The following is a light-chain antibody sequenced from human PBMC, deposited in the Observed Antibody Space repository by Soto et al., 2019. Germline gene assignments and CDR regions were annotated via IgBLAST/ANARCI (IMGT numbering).Light chain of an antibody. CDR2: GAS. CDR3: QQYNNLPPWT. V-gene: IGKV3-15*01. Sequence: EMVVTKSPATLSVSPGERATLSCRASQSVSSNLAWYQQKPGQAPRLLIYGASTRATGIPARFSGSGSGTEFTLTISSLQSEDFAVYYCQQYNNLPPWTFGEGTKVDIK. CDR1: QSVSSN. J-gene: IGKJ1*01.